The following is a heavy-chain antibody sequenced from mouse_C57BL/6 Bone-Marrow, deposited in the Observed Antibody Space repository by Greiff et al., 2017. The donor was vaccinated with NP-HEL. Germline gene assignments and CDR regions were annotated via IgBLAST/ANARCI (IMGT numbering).Heavy chain of an antibody. CDR2: IHPNSGST. V-gene: IGHV1-64*01. CDR3: ARRYPPRFAY. J-gene: IGHJ3*01. D-gene: IGHD2-12*01. CDR1: GYTFTSYW. Sequence: QVQLQQPGAELVKPGASVKLSCKASGYTFTSYWMHWVKQRPGQGLEWIGMIHPNSGSTNYNEKFKSKATLTVDKSSSTDYMQLSSLTSEDSAVYYCARRYPPRFAYWGQGTLVTVSA.